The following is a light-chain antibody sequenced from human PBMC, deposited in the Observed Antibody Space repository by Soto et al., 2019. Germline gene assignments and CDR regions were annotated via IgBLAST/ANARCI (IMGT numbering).Light chain of an antibody. Sequence: QSVLTQPPSVSGAPGQRVTISCTGSSSNLGAGYDVHWYQQLPGTAPKLLIYDNSNRPSGVPDRFSGSKSGTSASLAITGLQAETEADYSCQSYDSSLTGAKVFGGGTKLTVL. V-gene: IGLV1-40*01. CDR2: DNS. J-gene: IGLJ2*01. CDR1: SSNLGAGYD. CDR3: QSYDSSLTGAKV.